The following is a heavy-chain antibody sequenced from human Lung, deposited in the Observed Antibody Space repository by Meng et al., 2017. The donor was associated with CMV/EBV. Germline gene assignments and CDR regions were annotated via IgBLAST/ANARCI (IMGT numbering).Heavy chain of an antibody. V-gene: IGHV3-7*01. CDR2: INQDGSEK. CDR1: GFTFSSYW. Sequence: GGSXRLSCAASGFTFSSYWMSWVRQAPGKGLEWVANINQDGSEKYYVDSVEGRFTISRDNAKDSLYLQMNALRAEDTAVYYCARRPWVLDVRGQGPTVTVSS. CDR3: ARRPWVLDV. J-gene: IGHJ6*02. D-gene: IGHD7-27*01.